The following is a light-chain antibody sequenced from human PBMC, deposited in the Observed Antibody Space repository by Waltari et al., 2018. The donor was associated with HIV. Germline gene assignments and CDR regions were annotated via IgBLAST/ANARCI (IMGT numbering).Light chain of an antibody. CDR1: SSDVGGYNY. V-gene: IGLV2-23*02. Sequence: QSALTQPASVSGSPGQSITISCTGTSSDVGGYNYVSWYQQHPGKAPKLMIYDVSKRPSGVSKRFSGSKSGNTASLTISGLQAEDESDYYCCSYAGSSTFAVFGGGTKLTVL. J-gene: IGLJ2*01. CDR3: CSYAGSSTFAV. CDR2: DVS.